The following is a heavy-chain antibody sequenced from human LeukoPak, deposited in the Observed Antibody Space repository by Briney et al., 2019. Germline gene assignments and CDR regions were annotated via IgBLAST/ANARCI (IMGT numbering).Heavy chain of an antibody. V-gene: IGHV4-4*02. CDR3: ARGRLGID. CDR1: RGSINNTNW. J-gene: IGHJ4*02. D-gene: IGHD3-16*01. CDR2: IYHSGST. Sequence: SETLSLTCAVSRGSINNTNWWSWVRQPPGKGLEWIGEIYHSGSTNYNPSLKSRVTISVDTSKNQFSLKLSSVTAADTAVYYCARGRLGIDWGQGTLVTVSS.